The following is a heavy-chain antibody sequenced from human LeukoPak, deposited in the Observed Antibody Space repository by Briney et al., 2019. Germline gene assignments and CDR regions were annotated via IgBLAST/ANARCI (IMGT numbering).Heavy chain of an antibody. Sequence: SETLSLTCTVSGGSISSYYWSWIRQPPGKGLEWIGYIYYSGSTNYNPSLKSRVTMSVDTSKNQFSLKLSPVTAADTAVYYCARQNYEYSSGWYRENWFDPWGQGTLVTVSS. CDR1: GGSISSYY. V-gene: IGHV4-59*08. CDR2: IYYSGST. CDR3: ARQNYEYSSGWYRENWFDP. J-gene: IGHJ5*02. D-gene: IGHD6-19*01.